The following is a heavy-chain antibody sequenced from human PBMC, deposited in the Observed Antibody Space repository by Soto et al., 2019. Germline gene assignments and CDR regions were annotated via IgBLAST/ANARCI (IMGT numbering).Heavy chain of an antibody. D-gene: IGHD6-13*01. V-gene: IGHV1-8*01. CDR3: ARRGYSSSWYAYYYYGMDV. CDR2: MNPNSGNT. Sequence: QVQLVQSGAEVKKPGASVKVSCKASGYTFTSYDINWVRQATGQGLEWMGWMNPNSGNTGYAQKFQGRVTMTRNTSISTAYMELSSLRSEDTAVYYWARRGYSSSWYAYYYYGMDVWGQGTTVTVSS. CDR1: GYTFTSYD. J-gene: IGHJ6*02.